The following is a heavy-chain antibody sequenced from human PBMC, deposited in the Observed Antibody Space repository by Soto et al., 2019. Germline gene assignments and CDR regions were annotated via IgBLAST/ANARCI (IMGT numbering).Heavy chain of an antibody. CDR1: GGSISSGGYY. CDR3: ARGVGRRYCSGGSCYLDY. J-gene: IGHJ4*02. Sequence: QVQPQESGPGLVKPSQTLSLTCTVSGGSISSGGYYWSWIRQHPGKGLEWIGYIYYSGSTYYNPSLKSRVTRSVDTSKNQLSLKLSSVTAADTAVYYCARGVGRRYCSGGSCYLDYWGQGTLVTVSS. D-gene: IGHD2-15*01. CDR2: IYYSGST. V-gene: IGHV4-31*03.